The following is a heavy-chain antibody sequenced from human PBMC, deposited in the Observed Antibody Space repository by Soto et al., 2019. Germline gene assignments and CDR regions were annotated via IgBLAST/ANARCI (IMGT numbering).Heavy chain of an antibody. V-gene: IGHV4-39*01. CDR1: GGSISSSSYY. D-gene: IGHD1-26*01. CDR3: ARNSRGSYFDY. J-gene: IGHJ4*02. Sequence: PSETLSLTCTVSGGSISSSSYYWGWIRQPPGKGLEWIGSIYYSGSTYYNPSLKSRVTISVDTSKNQFSLKLSSVTAADTAMYYCARNSRGSYFDYWGQGTLVTVSS. CDR2: IYYSGST.